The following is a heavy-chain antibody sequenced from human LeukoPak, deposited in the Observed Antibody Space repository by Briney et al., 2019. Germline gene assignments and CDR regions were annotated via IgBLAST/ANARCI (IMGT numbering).Heavy chain of an antibody. CDR2: ISSSSSTI. CDR1: GFTFSSYS. D-gene: IGHD4-17*01. CDR3: ARDSPIVYGDYFNFDY. Sequence: GGSLRLSCAASGFTFSSYSMNWVRQAPGKGLEWVSYISSSSSTIYYADSVKGRFTISRDNAKNSLYLQMNSLRAEDTAVYYCARDSPIVYGDYFNFDYWGQGTLVTVSS. V-gene: IGHV3-48*04. J-gene: IGHJ4*02.